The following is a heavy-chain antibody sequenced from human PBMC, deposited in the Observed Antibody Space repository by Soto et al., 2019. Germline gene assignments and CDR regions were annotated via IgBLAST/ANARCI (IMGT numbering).Heavy chain of an antibody. D-gene: IGHD3-3*01. CDR2: ISLSSSYT. J-gene: IGHJ6*02. CDR3: ARPIFGPGMEV. CDR1: GFTFNSHT. V-gene: IGHV3-21*01. Sequence: GSLRLSCEASGFTFNSHTMHWVRQAPGMRPEWISSISLSSSYTYYAESVKGRFTISRDNAKNSLFLQMNSLAVEDTAVYYCARPIFGPGMEVWGRGVKVNVFS.